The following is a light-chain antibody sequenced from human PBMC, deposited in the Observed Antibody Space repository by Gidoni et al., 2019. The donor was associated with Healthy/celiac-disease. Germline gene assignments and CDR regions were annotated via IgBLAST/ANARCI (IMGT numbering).Light chain of an antibody. J-gene: IGKJ3*01. CDR1: QSISSY. CDR3: QQSDSTPLT. CDR2: AAS. Sequence: DIQMTQSPSSLSASVGDRVTITCRASQSISSYLNWYQQKPGKAPKLLIYAASSLQSGVPSRFSGSGSGTDFTLTISSLQPEDFATYYCQQSDSTPLTFXPXTKVDIK. V-gene: IGKV1-39*01.